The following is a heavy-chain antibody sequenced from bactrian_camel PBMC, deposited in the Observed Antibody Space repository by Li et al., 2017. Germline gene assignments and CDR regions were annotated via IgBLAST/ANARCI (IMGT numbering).Heavy chain of an antibody. Sequence: QLVESGGGLVQPGGSLRLSCAASGFTFSSVWMYWLRQAPGKGLEWVSAVNIGGRGTDYSESVKGRFTISQDSARNAVYLQMNNLQPEDTATYYCAEGRGSRGEHCYSLNYWGQGTQVTVS. J-gene: IGHJ4*01. CDR1: GFTFSSVW. CDR3: AEGRGSRGEHCYSLNY. D-gene: IGHD6*01. V-gene: IGHV3S1*01. CDR2: VNIGGRGT.